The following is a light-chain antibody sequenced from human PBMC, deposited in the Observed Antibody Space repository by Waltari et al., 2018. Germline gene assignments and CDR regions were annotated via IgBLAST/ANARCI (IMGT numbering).Light chain of an antibody. Sequence: ETVLAQSPATLSVSPGERATLSCRASQNVRSNLAWYQQKPGQAPRLLIYGASTRATDVPARFGGSGFGTEFTLTISSLQSEDFAVYYCQHYEGWPPSYTFGQGTKVEI. CDR1: QNVRSN. J-gene: IGKJ2*01. CDR2: GAS. V-gene: IGKV3-15*01. CDR3: QHYEGWPPSYT.